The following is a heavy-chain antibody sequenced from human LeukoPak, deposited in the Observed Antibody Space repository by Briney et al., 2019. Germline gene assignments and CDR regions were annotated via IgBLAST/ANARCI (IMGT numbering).Heavy chain of an antibody. CDR2: ISYDGSNK. D-gene: IGHD6-13*01. V-gene: IGHV3-30*18. CDR3: AKGDSSSWYYFDY. CDR1: GFTFSSYG. Sequence: GGSLRLSCAASGFTFSSYGMHWVRQAPGKGLEWVAVISYDGSNKYYADSVKDRFTISRDNSKNTLYLQMNSLRAEDTAVYYCAKGDSSSWYYFDYWGQGTLVTVSS. J-gene: IGHJ4*02.